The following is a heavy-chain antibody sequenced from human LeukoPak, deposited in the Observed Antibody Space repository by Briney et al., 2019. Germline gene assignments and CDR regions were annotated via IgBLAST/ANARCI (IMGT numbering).Heavy chain of an antibody. CDR2: IIPIFGTA. D-gene: IGHD3-10*01. V-gene: IGHV1-69*05. CDR1: GGTFSSDA. Sequence: GASVKVSCKASGGTFSSDAISWVRQAPGQGLEWMGGIIPIFGTANYAQKFQGRVTITTDESTSTAYMELSSLRSEDTAVYYCARFGYYGSGSGVMDVWGKGTTVNVSS. J-gene: IGHJ6*03. CDR3: ARFGYYGSGSGVMDV.